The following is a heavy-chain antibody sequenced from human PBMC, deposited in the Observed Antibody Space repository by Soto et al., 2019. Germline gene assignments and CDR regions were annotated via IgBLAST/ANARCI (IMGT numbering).Heavy chain of an antibody. CDR1: GGTFSSYA. Sequence: SVKVSCKASGGTFSSYAISWVRQAPGQGLEWMGGIIPIFGTANYAQKFQGRVTITADESTSTAYMELSSLRSEDTAVYYCAREISSTNAFDIWGQGTMVTVSS. J-gene: IGHJ3*02. V-gene: IGHV1-69*13. CDR2: IIPIFGTA. D-gene: IGHD5-12*01. CDR3: AREISSTNAFDI.